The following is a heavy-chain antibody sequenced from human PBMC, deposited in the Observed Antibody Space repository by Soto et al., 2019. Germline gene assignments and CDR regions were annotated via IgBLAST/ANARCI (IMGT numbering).Heavy chain of an antibody. V-gene: IGHV3-30*03. J-gene: IGHJ3*02. D-gene: IGHD3-10*02. CDR3: FPDYVATDAFDI. CDR2: ISDDGTNK. CDR1: GFTFNSYG. Sequence: QVQLVESGGGVVQPGRSLRLPCAASGFTFNSYGMHWVRQAPGKGLERVAAISDDGTNKYYADSVKGRFTISRDNSQNTLYLQMNSLRAEDTAVYYCFPDYVATDAFDIWGQATMVTVSS.